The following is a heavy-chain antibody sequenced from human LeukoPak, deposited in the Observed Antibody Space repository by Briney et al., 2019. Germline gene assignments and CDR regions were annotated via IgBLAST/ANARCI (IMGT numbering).Heavy chain of an antibody. CDR1: GGSISSSSYY. Sequence: SETLSLTCTVSGGSISSSSYYWGWIRQPPGKGLEWIGSIYYSGSTYYNPSLKSRVTISVDTSKNQFSLKLSSVTAADTAVYYCARVPATYCSGGSCYSDYWGQGTLVTVSS. D-gene: IGHD2-15*01. J-gene: IGHJ4*02. CDR2: IYYSGST. V-gene: IGHV4-39*07. CDR3: ARVPATYCSGGSCYSDY.